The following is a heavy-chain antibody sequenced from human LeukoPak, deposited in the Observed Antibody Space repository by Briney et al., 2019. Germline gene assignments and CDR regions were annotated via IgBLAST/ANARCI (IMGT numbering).Heavy chain of an antibody. CDR3: ATYYYDSSGYYGEYFQH. D-gene: IGHD3-22*01. J-gene: IGHJ1*01. V-gene: IGHV1-24*01. Sequence: GASVKVSCKVSGYTLTELSMHWMRQAPGKGLEWMGGFDPEDGETIYAQKFQGRVTMTEDTSTDTAYMELSSLRSEDTAVYYCATYYYDSSGYYGEYFQHWGQGTLVTVSS. CDR1: GYTLTELS. CDR2: FDPEDGET.